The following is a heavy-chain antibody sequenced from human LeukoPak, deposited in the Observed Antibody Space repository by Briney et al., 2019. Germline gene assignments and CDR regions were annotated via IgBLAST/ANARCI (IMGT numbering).Heavy chain of an antibody. CDR3: AELGTTMTGGV. CDR1: GFTFSNYW. D-gene: IGHD3-10*02. CDR2: ISSSGSTI. V-gene: IGHV3-48*03. Sequence: GGSLRLSCAAPGFTFSNYWMNWVRQAPGKGLEWVSYISSSGSTIYYADSVKGRFTISRDNAKNSLYLQMNSLRAEDTAVYYCAELGTTMTGGVWGKGTTVTISS. J-gene: IGHJ6*04.